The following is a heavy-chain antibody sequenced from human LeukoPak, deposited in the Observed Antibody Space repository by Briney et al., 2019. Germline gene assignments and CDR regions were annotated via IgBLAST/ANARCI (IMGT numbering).Heavy chain of an antibody. CDR3: ARVVVVAADSRYYYYYGMDV. D-gene: IGHD2-15*01. CDR2: IYYSGST. V-gene: IGHV4-31*03. Sequence: SQTLSLTCTVSGGSISSGGYYWSWIRQHPGKGLEWIGYIYYSGSTYYNPSLKSRVTISVDTSKNQFSLKLSSVTAADTAVYYCARVVVVAADSRYYYYYGMDVWGQGTTVTVSS. CDR1: GGSISSGGYY. J-gene: IGHJ6*02.